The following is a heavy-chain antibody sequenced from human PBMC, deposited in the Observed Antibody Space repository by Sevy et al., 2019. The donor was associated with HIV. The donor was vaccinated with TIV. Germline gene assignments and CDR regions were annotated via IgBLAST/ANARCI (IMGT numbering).Heavy chain of an antibody. D-gene: IGHD3-22*01. CDR2: INPNSGGT. Sequence: ASVKVSCKASGYTFTGYYMHWVRQAPGQGLEWMGWINPNSGGTNYAQKFQGRVTMTRATSISTAYMELSRLRSDDTAVYYCASLYYYDSSGYYPGADYWGQGTLVTVSS. V-gene: IGHV1-2*02. CDR1: GYTFTGYY. J-gene: IGHJ4*02. CDR3: ASLYYYDSSGYYPGADY.